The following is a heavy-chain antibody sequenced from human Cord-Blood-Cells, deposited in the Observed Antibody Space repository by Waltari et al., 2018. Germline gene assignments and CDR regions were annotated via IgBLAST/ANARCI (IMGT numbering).Heavy chain of an antibody. D-gene: IGHD3-22*01. J-gene: IGHJ3*02. CDR1: GYTFTAYY. CDR2: INPNSGGT. Sequence: QVQLVQSGAEVKKPGASVKVSCKASGYTFTAYYMHWVRQAPGQGLEWMGWINPNSGGTNYAQKFQGRVTMTRDTSISTAYMELSRLRSDDTAVYYCARWLYDSSGYDAFDIWGQGTMVTVSS. CDR3: ARWLYDSSGYDAFDI. V-gene: IGHV1-2*02.